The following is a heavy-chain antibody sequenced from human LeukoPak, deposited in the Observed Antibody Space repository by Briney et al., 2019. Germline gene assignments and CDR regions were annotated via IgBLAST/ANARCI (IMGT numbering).Heavy chain of an antibody. D-gene: IGHD5-18*01. CDR1: GFTFSSSW. CDR2: INRDGSRT. Sequence: SGGSLRLSCAASGFTFSSSWMSWIRQAPGKGLMWVSRINRDGSRTDYADSVKGRFTISRDDAKNTLYLQVNSLRAEDTAVYFCARGGSDTAMAHDYWGQGTLVTVSS. CDR3: ARGGSDTAMAHDY. J-gene: IGHJ4*02. V-gene: IGHV3-74*01.